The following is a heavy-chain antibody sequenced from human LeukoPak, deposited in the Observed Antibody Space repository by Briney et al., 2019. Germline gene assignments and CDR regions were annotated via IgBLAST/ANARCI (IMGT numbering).Heavy chain of an antibody. CDR3: ARSSGGSLPFDY. CDR1: GGSFSGYY. D-gene: IGHD2-15*01. J-gene: IGHJ4*02. Sequence: SETLSLTCAVYGGSFSGYYWSWIRQPPGKGLEWIGGINHSGTTNYNPSLKSRVTISVDTSKNQFSLKLSSVTAADTAVYYCARSSGGSLPFDYWGQGTLVTVSS. V-gene: IGHV4-34*01. CDR2: INHSGTT.